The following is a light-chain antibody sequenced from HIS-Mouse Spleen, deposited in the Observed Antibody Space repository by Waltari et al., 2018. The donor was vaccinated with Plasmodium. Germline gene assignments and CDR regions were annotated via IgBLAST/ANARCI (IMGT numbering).Light chain of an antibody. Sequence: DIQMTQSPSHLSASVVDRITIPCRASQSISSWLAWNRQKPGKAPKPLIYKASSLESGVPSRFSGSGSGTEFTLTISSLQPDDFATYYCQQYNSYSWTFGQGTKVEIK. CDR1: QSISSW. J-gene: IGKJ1*01. CDR2: KAS. CDR3: QQYNSYSWT. V-gene: IGKV1-5*03.